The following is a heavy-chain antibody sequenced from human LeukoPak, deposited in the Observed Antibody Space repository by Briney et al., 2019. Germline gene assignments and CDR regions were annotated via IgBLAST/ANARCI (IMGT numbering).Heavy chain of an antibody. V-gene: IGHV3-30*02. J-gene: IGHJ4*02. D-gene: IGHD6-6*01. CDR2: IRYDGSMK. Sequence: PGGSLSLSCAVSGLTFSSYGMHWVRQAPGKGLEWLTFIRYDGSMKYYADSVKGRFTISRDDSKNTLYLQMNSLRAEDTAVYYCAKDRGVYTSSSGFDYWGQGTLVTVSS. CDR1: GLTFSSYG. CDR3: AKDRGVYTSSSGFDY.